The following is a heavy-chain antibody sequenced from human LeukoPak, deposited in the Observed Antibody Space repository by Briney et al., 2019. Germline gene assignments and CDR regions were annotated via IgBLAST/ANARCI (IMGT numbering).Heavy chain of an antibody. CDR3: AKDRIRLTTFGYYYYGMDV. D-gene: IGHD3-16*01. CDR1: GFTFSSYG. J-gene: IGHJ6*02. V-gene: IGHV3-30*18. Sequence: GGSLRLSCAASGFTFSSYGMHWVRQAPGKGLKWVAVISYDGSNKYYADSVKGRFTISRDNSENTLYLQMNSLRTEDAAVYFCAKDRIRLTTFGYYYYGMDVWGQESTVTVSS. CDR2: ISYDGSNK.